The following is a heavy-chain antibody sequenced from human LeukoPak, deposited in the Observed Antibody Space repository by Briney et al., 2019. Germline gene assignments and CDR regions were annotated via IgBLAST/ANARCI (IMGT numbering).Heavy chain of an antibody. CDR1: GFIFSTYS. CDR3: AKGGGYSYGSEFDP. V-gene: IGHV3-21*04. D-gene: IGHD5-18*01. CDR2: ISSSTSYI. Sequence: GGSLRLSCAASGFIFSTYSMNWVRQAPGKGLEWVSSISSSTSYIYYAGSVKGRFTISRDNAKNSLYLQMNSLRAEDTALYYCAKGGGYSYGSEFDPWGQGTLVTVSS. J-gene: IGHJ5*02.